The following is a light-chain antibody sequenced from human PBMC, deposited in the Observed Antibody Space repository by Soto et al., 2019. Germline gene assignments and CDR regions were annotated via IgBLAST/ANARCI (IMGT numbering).Light chain of an antibody. J-gene: IGKJ1*01. Sequence: EIVLTQSPATLSLSPGGRATLSCRASQSVGTWLAWYQQKPGQAPRLLIYDASNRPTGIPDRFSGSGSGTDFTLTISSLEPEDFAVYYCAQRIWPWTVGQGTKVDIK. CDR1: QSVGTW. CDR2: DAS. V-gene: IGKV3-11*01. CDR3: AQRIWPWT.